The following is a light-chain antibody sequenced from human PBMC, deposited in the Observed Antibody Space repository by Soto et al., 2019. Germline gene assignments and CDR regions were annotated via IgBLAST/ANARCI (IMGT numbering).Light chain of an antibody. CDR1: SSDVGGYNY. CDR3: CSYTTSNTRQIV. J-gene: IGLJ1*01. CDR2: DVS. V-gene: IGLV2-14*03. Sequence: LTQPASVAGAPRQSITISCTGTSSDVGGYNYVSWYQQHPGKAPKFMIYDVSSRASGVSNRFSGSKSGNTASLTISGLQAEDEADYYCCSYTTSNTRQIVFGTGTKVTVL.